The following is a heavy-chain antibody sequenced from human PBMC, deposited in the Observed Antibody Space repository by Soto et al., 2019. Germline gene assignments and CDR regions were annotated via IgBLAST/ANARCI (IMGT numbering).Heavy chain of an antibody. J-gene: IGHJ4*02. Sequence: LRLSCAASGFTFSSYSMSWVRQAPGKGLEWVSGFRTGGDDGTTYYADSVKGRSTISRDNSKNTLFLQMNSLRAEDTAIYYCAKKVNSGPGSQYFDYWGQGTLVTVSS. D-gene: IGHD3-10*01. CDR3: AKKVNSGPGSQYFDY. CDR1: GFTFSSYS. V-gene: IGHV3-23*01. CDR2: FRTGGDDGTT.